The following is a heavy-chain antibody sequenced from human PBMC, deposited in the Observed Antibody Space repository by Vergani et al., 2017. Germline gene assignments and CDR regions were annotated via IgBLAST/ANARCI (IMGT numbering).Heavy chain of an antibody. CDR3: ARARGARGNWFDA. D-gene: IGHD1-26*01. V-gene: IGHV3-30*03. Sequence: QVQLVESGGGVVQPGRSLRLSCAASGFTFSSYGMHWVRQAPGKGLEWVAVISYDGSNKYYADSVKGRFTISRDNAKNSLYLQMNSLRAEDTAVYYCARARGARGNWFDAWGQGTLVTVSS. J-gene: IGHJ5*02. CDR1: GFTFSSYG. CDR2: ISYDGSNK.